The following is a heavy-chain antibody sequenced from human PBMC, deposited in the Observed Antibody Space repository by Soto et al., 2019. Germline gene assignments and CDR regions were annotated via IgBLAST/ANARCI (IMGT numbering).Heavy chain of an antibody. CDR2: ISPSLGLT. CDR1: GYTFTSYG. D-gene: IGHD5-18*01. Sequence: SVKVSCKASGYTFTSYGISWVRQAPGQGLEWVGRISPSLGLTNYAQKFQGRVTITAAKSTTTAYMELNSLSSEDTAVYYCAREDFFDESGYPLNFFAPWGQGTLVTVSS. CDR3: AREDFFDESGYPLNFFAP. J-gene: IGHJ5*02. V-gene: IGHV1-69*04.